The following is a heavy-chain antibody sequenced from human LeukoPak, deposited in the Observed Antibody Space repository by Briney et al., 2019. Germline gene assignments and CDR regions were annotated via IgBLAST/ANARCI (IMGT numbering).Heavy chain of an antibody. J-gene: IGHJ6*04. Sequence: ASVNVSCKASGYTFTSYGISWVRQAHGQGLEWMGWISTYNGYANYAQKLQGRVTMTTETSTSTAYIELRSLRSDDTAVYYCARNSSDWYGYMDVWGKGTTVTVSS. CDR3: ARNSSDWYGYMDV. CDR1: GYTFTSYG. CDR2: ISTYNGYA. V-gene: IGHV1-18*01. D-gene: IGHD6-19*01.